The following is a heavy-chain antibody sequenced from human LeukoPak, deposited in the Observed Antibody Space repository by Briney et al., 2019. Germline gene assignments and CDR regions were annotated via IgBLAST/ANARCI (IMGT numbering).Heavy chain of an antibody. D-gene: IGHD1-20*01. CDR3: ASLNWNEDFDY. CDR2: INPNSGGT. J-gene: IGHJ4*02. V-gene: IGHV1-2*02. Sequence: GASVKVSCKASGYTFTRYYMHWVRQAPGHGVEWMGWINPNSGGTNYAQKFQGRVTMTRDTSISTAYMDLSRLRSDDTAVYYCASLNWNEDFDYWGQGTLVTVSS. CDR1: GYTFTRYY.